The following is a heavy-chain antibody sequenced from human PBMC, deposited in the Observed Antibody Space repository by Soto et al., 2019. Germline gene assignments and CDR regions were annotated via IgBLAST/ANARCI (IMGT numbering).Heavy chain of an antibody. D-gene: IGHD2-2*01. CDR2: IYYSGST. Sequence: SETLSLTCTVSGGSISSSSYYWGWIRQPPGKGLEWIGSIYYSGSTYYNPSLKSRVTISVDTSKNQFSLKLSSVTAADTAVYYCARHLYCSSTSCHDAFDIWGQGTMVTVSS. CDR3: ARHLYCSSTSCHDAFDI. V-gene: IGHV4-39*01. J-gene: IGHJ3*02. CDR1: GGSISSSSYY.